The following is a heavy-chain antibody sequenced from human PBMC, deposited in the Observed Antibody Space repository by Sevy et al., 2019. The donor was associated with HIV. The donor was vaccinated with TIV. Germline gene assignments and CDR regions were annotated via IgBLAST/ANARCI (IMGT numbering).Heavy chain of an antibody. Sequence: SEILSLTCAVYGGSFSGYYWSWIRQPPGKGLEWIGEINHSGSTNYNPSLKSRVTISVDTSKKQCSLKLSSVTAADTAVYYCARAAGEWLSSYYYYYYGMDVWGQGTTVTVSS. D-gene: IGHD3-3*01. CDR3: ARAAGEWLSSYYYYYYGMDV. CDR1: GGSFSGYY. J-gene: IGHJ6*02. CDR2: INHSGST. V-gene: IGHV4-34*01.